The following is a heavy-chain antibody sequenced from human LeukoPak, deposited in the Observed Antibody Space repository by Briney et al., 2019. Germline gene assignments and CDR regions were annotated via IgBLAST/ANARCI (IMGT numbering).Heavy chain of an antibody. J-gene: IGHJ4*02. V-gene: IGHV1-18*01. CDR1: GYTFTSYG. Sequence: ASVKVSCNASGYTFTSYGISWVRQAPGQGLEWMGWISAYNGNTNYAQKLQGRVTMTADTSTSTAYMELRSLRSDDTAVYYCARELKIGDYYDSSGYYSTLDYWGQGTLVTVSS. CDR2: ISAYNGNT. CDR3: ARELKIGDYYDSSGYYSTLDY. D-gene: IGHD3-22*01.